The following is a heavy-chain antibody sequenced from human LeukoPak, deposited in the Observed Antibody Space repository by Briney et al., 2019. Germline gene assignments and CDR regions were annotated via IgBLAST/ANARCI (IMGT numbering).Heavy chain of an antibody. CDR2: ISSSGTTI. Sequence: GGSLGLSCAACGVGFSSCEMDWVREARGKGLEWVSYISSSGTTIYYADSVKGRFTISRDNAKNSLYLQMSSLRAEDTAVYYCARSYDNRPFDYWGQGTLVTVSS. D-gene: IGHD3-22*01. CDR3: ARSYDNRPFDY. J-gene: IGHJ4*02. V-gene: IGHV3-48*03. CDR1: GVGFSSCE.